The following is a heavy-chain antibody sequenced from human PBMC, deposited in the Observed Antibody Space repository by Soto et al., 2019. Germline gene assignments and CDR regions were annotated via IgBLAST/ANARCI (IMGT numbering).Heavy chain of an antibody. CDR1: GDTFSSFA. Sequence: QVHLVQSGAEVKKPGSSVKVSCKASGDTFSSFAISWVRQAPGQGLEWMGGIIPIFRTPDYAQKFPGRVTIPVDESTNTAYMELRSLPSEDTGVYYCARDKDRQQLGRNNFYALDVWGQGNTVIVSS. D-gene: IGHD3-3*02. V-gene: IGHV1-69*12. J-gene: IGHJ6*02. CDR2: IIPIFRTP. CDR3: ARDKDRQQLGRNNFYALDV.